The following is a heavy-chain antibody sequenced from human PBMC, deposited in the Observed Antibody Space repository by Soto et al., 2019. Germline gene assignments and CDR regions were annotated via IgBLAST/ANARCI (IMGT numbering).Heavy chain of an antibody. J-gene: IGHJ4*02. V-gene: IGHV1-69*01. CDR2: IIPIFGTA. Sequence: SVKASCQDSLGTISSYGISWVRQAPGQGLEWMGGIIPIFGTANYAQKFQGGVTIPADESTSTAYMELSSLRSEDTAVYYCARATPNSSGYYYFDYWGQGNLVTVSS. D-gene: IGHD3-22*01. CDR3: ARATPNSSGYYYFDY. CDR1: LGTISSYG.